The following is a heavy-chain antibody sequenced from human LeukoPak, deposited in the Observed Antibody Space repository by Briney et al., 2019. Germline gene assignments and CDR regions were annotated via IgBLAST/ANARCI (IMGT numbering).Heavy chain of an antibody. CDR2: MRSEACGGTP. D-gene: IGHD2-15*01. CDR3: AKDPFIGYCSGGSCFNWFVP. Sequence: GGSLRLSCATSGFTLRNAWISWVRQAPGKGLEWVGRMRSEACGGTPDYAALVKGRFIISIDDSRSTLYLQMNSLRAEDTAVYYCAKDPFIGYCSGGSCFNWFVPWGQGTLVTVSS. CDR1: GFTLRNAW. V-gene: IGHV3-15*01. J-gene: IGHJ5*02.